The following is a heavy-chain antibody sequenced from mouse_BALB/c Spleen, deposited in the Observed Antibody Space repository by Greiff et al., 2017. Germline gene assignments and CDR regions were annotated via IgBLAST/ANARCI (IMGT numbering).Heavy chain of an antibody. V-gene: IGHV1S41*01. CDR1: GYTFTSYW. Sequence: DLVKPGASVKLSCKASGYTFTSYWINWIKQRPGQGLEWIGRIAPGSGSTYYNEMFKGKATLTVDTSSSTAYIQLSSLSSEDSAVYFCATMITMDYGGQGTSVTVSS. CDR2: IAPGSGST. CDR3: ATMITMDY. D-gene: IGHD2-4*01. J-gene: IGHJ4*01.